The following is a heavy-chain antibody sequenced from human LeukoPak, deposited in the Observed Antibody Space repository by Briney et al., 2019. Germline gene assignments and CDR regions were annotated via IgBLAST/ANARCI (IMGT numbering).Heavy chain of an antibody. J-gene: IGHJ4*02. CDR1: GGTFSSYA. Sequence: SVKVSCKASGGTFSSYAISWVRQAPGQGLEWMGRIIPIFGTANYAQKFQGRVTITTDESTSTAYMELCSLRSEDTAVYYCARETDSSGYIVVYFDYWGQRTLVTVSS. D-gene: IGHD3-22*01. CDR3: ARETDSSGYIVVYFDY. V-gene: IGHV1-69*05. CDR2: IIPIFGTA.